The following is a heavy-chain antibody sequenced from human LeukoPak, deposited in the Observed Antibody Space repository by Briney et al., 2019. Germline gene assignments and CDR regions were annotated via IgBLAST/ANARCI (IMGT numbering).Heavy chain of an antibody. V-gene: IGHV3-30-3*01. CDR1: GFTFSGFA. J-gene: IGHJ4*02. D-gene: IGHD6-13*01. Sequence: GGSLRLSCAASGFTFSGFAMTWVRQAPGKGLEWVAVISYDGSNKYYADSVKGRFTISRDNSKNTLYLQMNSLRAEDTAVYYCARDPRPSSWFGVFDYWGQGTLVTVSS. CDR2: ISYDGSNK. CDR3: ARDPRPSSWFGVFDY.